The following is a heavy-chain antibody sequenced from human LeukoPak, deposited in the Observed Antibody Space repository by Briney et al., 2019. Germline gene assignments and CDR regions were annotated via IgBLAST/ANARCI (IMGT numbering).Heavy chain of an antibody. CDR2: IRTNTHNYAT. CDR1: GFNFSDST. Sequence: GGSLRLSCAASGFNFSDSTIHWVRQASGKGLEWLGRIRTNTHNYATAYAASLKGRFTIFRDDSHNMAYLQLNSLKTEDTALYYCSRRGDYDFDYWGQGTLVTVSS. CDR3: SRRGDYDFDY. V-gene: IGHV3-73*01. D-gene: IGHD4-17*01. J-gene: IGHJ4*02.